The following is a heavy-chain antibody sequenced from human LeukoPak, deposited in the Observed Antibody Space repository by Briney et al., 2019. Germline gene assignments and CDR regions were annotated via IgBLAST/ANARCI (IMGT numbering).Heavy chain of an antibody. CDR1: GFTFSTSR. CDR3: ARDRAYSTFDF. V-gene: IGHV3-7*01. J-gene: IGHJ4*02. CDR2: INVDDSSK. D-gene: IGHD4-11*01. Sequence: GGSLRLSCAASGFTFSTSRMTWVRQAPGKGLERVAIINVDDSSKSYLDSVKGRFTISRDNARNSLYLQMNNLRAEDTAVYYCARDRAYSTFDFWGQGTLVAVSS.